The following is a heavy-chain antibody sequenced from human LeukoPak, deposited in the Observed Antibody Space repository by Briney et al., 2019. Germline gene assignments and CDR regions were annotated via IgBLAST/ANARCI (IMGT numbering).Heavy chain of an antibody. J-gene: IGHJ3*02. CDR3: ARGLPGYSGGDDAFDI. Sequence: SETLSLTCTVSGGSITSYYWTWIRQPPGKGLEWIGYIFYTGSTNYNPSLKSRLTISVDTPKNQFSLILRSVTAADTAFYYCARGLPGYSGGDDAFDIWGQGTMVTVSS. CDR1: GGSITSYY. V-gene: IGHV4-59*01. D-gene: IGHD6-19*01. CDR2: IFYTGST.